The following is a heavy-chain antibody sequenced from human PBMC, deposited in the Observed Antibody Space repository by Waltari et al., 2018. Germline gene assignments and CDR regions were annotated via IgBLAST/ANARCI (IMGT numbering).Heavy chain of an antibody. V-gene: IGHV3-7*04. D-gene: IGHD4-17*01. Sequence: EVQLVESGGGLVQPGGSLRLSCAASGFTFSSYWMSWGRQAPGKGLEGVANIKQDGSDKYYVDAGKGRFTISSDNAKNSPYLQMNSLRAEDTAVYYCARGGYPTAYWGQGTLVTVSS. J-gene: IGHJ4*02. CDR1: GFTFSSYW. CDR2: IKQDGSDK. CDR3: ARGGYPTAY.